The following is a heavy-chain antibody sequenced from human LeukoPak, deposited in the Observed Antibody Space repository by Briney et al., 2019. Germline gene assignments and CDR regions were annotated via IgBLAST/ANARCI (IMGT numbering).Heavy chain of an antibody. CDR1: GGSISSGSYY. D-gene: IGHD3-3*01. CDR2: IYTSGST. J-gene: IGHJ3*02. CDR3: ATTASPYYDFWSGYYSGAFDI. V-gene: IGHV4-61*02. Sequence: PSGTLSLTCTVSGGSISSGSYYWSWIRQPAGKGLEWIGRIYTSGSTNYNPSLKSRVTISVDTSKNQFSLKLSSVTAADTAVYYCATTASPYYDFWSGYYSGAFDIWGQGTMVTVSS.